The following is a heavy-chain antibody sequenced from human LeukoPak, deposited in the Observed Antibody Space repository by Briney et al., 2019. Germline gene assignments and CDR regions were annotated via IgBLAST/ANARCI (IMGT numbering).Heavy chain of an antibody. CDR1: GGSISSYS. CDR3: AREEYGDYVGY. J-gene: IGHJ4*02. Sequence: SETLSLTCTGSGGSISSYSWSWIRQPPGKRLEWIGYIYYSGSTDYNPSLKSRVTISVDTSKNQFSLKLNSVTAADTAVYYCAREEYGDYVGYWGQGTLVTVSS. CDR2: IYYSGST. D-gene: IGHD4-17*01. V-gene: IGHV4-59*01.